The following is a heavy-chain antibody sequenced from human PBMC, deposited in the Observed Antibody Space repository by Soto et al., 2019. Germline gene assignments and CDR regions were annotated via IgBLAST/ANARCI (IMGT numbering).Heavy chain of an antibody. D-gene: IGHD2-8*01. V-gene: IGHV3-48*03. J-gene: IGHJ4*02. Sequence: GGSLRLSCAASGFTFSSYEMHWVREAPGKGLEWVSYISGSSDTRYIADPVKGRFTISRDNAKNSLYLQMNSLRAEDTAVYYCARATGYTNYGLDYWGEGALVTVPS. CDR3: ARATGYTNYGLDY. CDR2: ISGSSDTR. CDR1: GFTFSSYE.